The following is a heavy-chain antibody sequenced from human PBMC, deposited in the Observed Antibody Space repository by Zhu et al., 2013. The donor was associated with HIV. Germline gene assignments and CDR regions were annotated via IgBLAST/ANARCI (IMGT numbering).Heavy chain of an antibody. D-gene: IGHD3-16*01. CDR3: ASDVWEKALDI. Sequence: QAPGQRPEWMGWINPKSGGTDIARKFDDRVTMTTNTSISTAYMELGGLRYDDTAIYYCASDVWEKALDIWGPGTILTVSS. J-gene: IGHJ3*02. V-gene: IGHV1-2*02. CDR2: INPKSGGT.